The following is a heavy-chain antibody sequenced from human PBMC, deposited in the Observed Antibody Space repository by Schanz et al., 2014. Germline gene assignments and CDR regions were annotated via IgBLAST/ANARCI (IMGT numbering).Heavy chain of an antibody. J-gene: IGHJ4*02. Sequence: EVQLLESGGGLVQPGGSLKLSCAASGLIFTNYAMSWVRQAPGKGLEWVSLISDSGDTAYYADSVKGRFTISSDNSKSTLYLQMNSLRAEDTAVYYCANNWNLDYWGQGTLVTVSS. CDR3: ANNWNLDY. D-gene: IGHD1-20*01. CDR1: GLIFTNYA. V-gene: IGHV3-23*01. CDR2: ISDSGDTA.